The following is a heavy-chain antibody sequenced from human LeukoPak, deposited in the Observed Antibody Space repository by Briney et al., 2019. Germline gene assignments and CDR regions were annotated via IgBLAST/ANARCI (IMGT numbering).Heavy chain of an antibody. V-gene: IGHV3-74*03. CDR1: GFTISNYW. CDR2: IHPDGRIT. J-gene: IGHJ5*02. CDR3: APQQAYSPYNWFDP. D-gene: IGHD5-12*01. Sequence: PGGSLRLSCAASGFTISNYWMHWVRQAPGTGLMWVSRIHPDGRITTYADSVKGRFTISRDNAKNTLYLQMNSLRAEDTAVYYCAPQQAYSPYNWFDPWGQGTLVTVSS.